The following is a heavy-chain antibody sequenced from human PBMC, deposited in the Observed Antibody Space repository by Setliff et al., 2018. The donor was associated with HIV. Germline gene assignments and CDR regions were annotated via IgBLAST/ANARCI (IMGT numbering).Heavy chain of an antibody. J-gene: IGHJ5*02. D-gene: IGHD1-1*01. Sequence: GGSLRLSCAASGFTFSSYWMHWVRQVPGKGLVYVSRINPDGSTTTYADSVKGRFTISRDNAKNSLYLQMNSLRAEDTAVYYCARESLAGTTNWFDPWGQGTLVTVSS. V-gene: IGHV3-74*01. CDR3: ARESLAGTTNWFDP. CDR1: GFTFSSYW. CDR2: INPDGSTT.